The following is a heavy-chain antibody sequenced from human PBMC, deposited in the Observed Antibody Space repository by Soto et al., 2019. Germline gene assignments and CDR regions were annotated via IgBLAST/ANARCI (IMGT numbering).Heavy chain of an antibody. CDR2: ISGSTGPI. D-gene: IGHD2-21*02. J-gene: IGHJ3*02. CDR3: ARARYMVTPFDI. CDR1: GFAFSTYT. Sequence: GGSLRLSCAASGFAFSTYTMSWVRQAPGKGLEWVSSISGSTGPIYYADSVKGRFTISRDNDNNSLYLQMNSLRAEDTAVYYCARARYMVTPFDIWGQGTMVTVSS. V-gene: IGHV3-21*01.